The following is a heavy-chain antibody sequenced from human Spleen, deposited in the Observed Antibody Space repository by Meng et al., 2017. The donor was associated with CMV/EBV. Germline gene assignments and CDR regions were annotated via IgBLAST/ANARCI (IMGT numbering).Heavy chain of an antibody. CDR1: GYSFRNYW. Sequence: EVQLVESGGRLVQPGGSLRLSCAASGYSFRNYWMHWVRQVPGKGLVWVSRIDTDGTTINYADSVKGRFTISRDNTKNILYLQMNSLRAEDTAIYYCARDLSGERDYWGQGTLVTVSS. CDR2: IDTDGTTI. CDR3: ARDLSGERDY. J-gene: IGHJ4*02. V-gene: IGHV3-74*01. D-gene: IGHD3-3*01.